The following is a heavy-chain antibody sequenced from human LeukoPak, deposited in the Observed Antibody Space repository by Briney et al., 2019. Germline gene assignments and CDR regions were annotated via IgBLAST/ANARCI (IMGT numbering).Heavy chain of an antibody. CDR2: INPNSGDT. CDR3: AKNPYEYYFDY. J-gene: IGHJ4*02. CDR1: GDTLTGYY. V-gene: IGHV1-2*02. Sequence: ASVKVSYKASGDTLTGYYMHWLRQAPGQGLEWMGWINPNSGDTNYAQKFQGRVTMTRDTSISTAYMELSRLTSDDTAVYYCAKNPYEYYFDYWGQGTLVTVSS. D-gene: IGHD5-12*01.